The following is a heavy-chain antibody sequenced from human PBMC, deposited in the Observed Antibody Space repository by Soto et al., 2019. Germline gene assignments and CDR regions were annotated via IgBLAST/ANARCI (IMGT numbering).Heavy chain of an antibody. J-gene: IGHJ6*02. CDR2: IYWDDDK. CDR3: AHDDVGYYGLDV. D-gene: IGHD3-10*01. Sequence: QITLKESGPTLVKPTQTLTLTCTFSGFSLSTREVAVGWIRQPPGKALEWLALIYWDDDKRYSPSLRSRLTISKDTSKTQVVLTIINMDPVDTATYYCAHDDVGYYGLDVWGQGTTVTVSS. CDR1: GFSLSTREVA. V-gene: IGHV2-5*02.